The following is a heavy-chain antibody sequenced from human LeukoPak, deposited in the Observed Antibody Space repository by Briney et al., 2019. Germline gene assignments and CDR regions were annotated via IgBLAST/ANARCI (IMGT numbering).Heavy chain of an antibody. Sequence: GGSLRLSCAASGFTFSSYAMSRVRQAPGKGLEWVAVISYDGSNKYYADSVKGRFTISRDNSKNTLYLQMNSLRAEDTAVYYCARDETPDYWGQGTLVTVSS. CDR3: ARDETPDY. V-gene: IGHV3-30-3*01. J-gene: IGHJ4*02. CDR1: GFTFSSYA. CDR2: ISYDGSNK.